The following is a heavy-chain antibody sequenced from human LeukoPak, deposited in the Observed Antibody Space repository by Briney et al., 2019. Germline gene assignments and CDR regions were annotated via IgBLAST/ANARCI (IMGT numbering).Heavy chain of an antibody. CDR1: GFTVSNNY. J-gene: IGHJ4*02. V-gene: IGHV3-11*04. D-gene: IGHD6-13*01. Sequence: GGSLRLSFAASGFTVSNNYMSWVRQAPGKGLEWVSYISSSSSSTIYYADSVKGRFTISRDDAKKSLYLQMNSLRVEDTAIYYCPRQSSGIAATDKIDYWGQGTLATVSS. CDR3: PRQSSGIAATDKIDY. CDR2: ISSSSSSTI.